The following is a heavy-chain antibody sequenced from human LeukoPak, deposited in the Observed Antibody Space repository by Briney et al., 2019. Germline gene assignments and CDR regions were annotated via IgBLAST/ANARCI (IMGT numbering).Heavy chain of an antibody. J-gene: IGHJ4*02. D-gene: IGHD4/OR15-4a*01. Sequence: SETLSLTCTVSGGSISSYYWSWIRQPAGKGLEWIGRIYTTGSTNYNSSLKSRVIMSVNTSKNQFSLKLSSVTAADTAVYYCAKGGAWLDYWGQGTLVTVSS. CDR3: AKGGAWLDY. CDR1: GGSISSYY. CDR2: IYTTGST. V-gene: IGHV4-4*07.